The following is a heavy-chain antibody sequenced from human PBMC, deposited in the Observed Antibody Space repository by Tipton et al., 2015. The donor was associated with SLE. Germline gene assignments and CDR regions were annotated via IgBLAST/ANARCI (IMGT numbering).Heavy chain of an antibody. CDR2: INHSGST. D-gene: IGHD2-15*01. V-gene: IGHV4-34*01. CDR3: AISGGYCSGGSCSHNAI. CDR1: GGSFSGYY. J-gene: IGHJ3*02. Sequence: LSLTCAVYGGSFSGYYWSWIRQPPGKGLEWIGEINHSGSTNYNASLKSRVTISVDTSKNQFSLKLSSVTAADTAVYYCAISGGYCSGGSCSHNAIWGQGTMVTVSS.